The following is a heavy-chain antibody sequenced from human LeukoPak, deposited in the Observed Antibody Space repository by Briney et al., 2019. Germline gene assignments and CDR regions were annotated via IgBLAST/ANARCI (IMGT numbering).Heavy chain of an antibody. D-gene: IGHD6-19*01. V-gene: IGHV3-7*01. CDR1: GFTLSSYW. CDR3: ARVSPGYSSGWYAIASDY. Sequence: GGALRLSRAASGFTLSSYWMSWVRQAPGKGVGGGANIKQDGSEKYYVDSVKGRFTISRDNAKNSLYLQMNSLRAEDTAVYYCARVSPGYSSGWYAIASDYWGQGTLVTVSS. CDR2: IKQDGSEK. J-gene: IGHJ4*02.